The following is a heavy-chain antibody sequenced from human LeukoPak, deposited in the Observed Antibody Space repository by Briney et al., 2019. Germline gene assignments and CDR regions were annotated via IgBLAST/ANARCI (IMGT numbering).Heavy chain of an antibody. V-gene: IGHV3-23*01. D-gene: IGHD3-16*02. CDR2: ISGSGGST. Sequence: GGSLRLSCAASGFTFSSYAMGWVRQAPGKGLEWVSAISGSGGSTYYADSVKGRFTVSRDNSKNTLYLQMNSLRAEDTAVYYCAKLSFGGVIVPPFFDYWGQGTLVTVSS. CDR3: AKLSFGGVIVPPFFDY. J-gene: IGHJ4*02. CDR1: GFTFSSYA.